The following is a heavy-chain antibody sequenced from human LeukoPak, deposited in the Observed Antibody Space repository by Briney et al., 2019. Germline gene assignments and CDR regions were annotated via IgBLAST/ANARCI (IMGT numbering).Heavy chain of an antibody. D-gene: IGHD3-16*02. Sequence: GGSLRLSCAASGFTFSNAWMSWVRQAPGKGLEWVGRIKSKTDGGTTDYAAPVKGRFTISRDDSKNTLYLQMNSLKTEDTAVYYCPTTVNIMITFGVVIVIPLSNWGQGTLVTVSS. CDR3: PTTVNIMITFGVVIVIPLSN. CDR1: GFTFSNAW. J-gene: IGHJ4*02. V-gene: IGHV3-15*01. CDR2: IKSKTDGGTT.